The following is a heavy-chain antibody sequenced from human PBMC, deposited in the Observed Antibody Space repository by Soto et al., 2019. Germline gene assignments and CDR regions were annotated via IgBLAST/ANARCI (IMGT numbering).Heavy chain of an antibody. CDR3: AKEYGSTWIDH. D-gene: IGHD6-13*01. J-gene: IGHJ4*02. CDR2: MSYDGTKQ. V-gene: IGHV3-30*18. Sequence: GGSLRLSCAASGFTFSTYGMHWVRQAPGKGLEWVAAMSYDGTKQYYVDSVKGRFTISRDNSRNTLFLQLNSLRDEDTAVYYCAKEYGSTWIDHWGQGTPVTFSS. CDR1: GFTFSTYG.